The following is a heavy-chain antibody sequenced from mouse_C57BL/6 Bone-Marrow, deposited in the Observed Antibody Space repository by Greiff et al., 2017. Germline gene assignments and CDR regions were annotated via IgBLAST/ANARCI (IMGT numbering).Heavy chain of an antibody. CDR1: GFTFSGYA. D-gene: IGHD6-2*01. CDR2: ISRGAYCI. J-gene: IGHJ4*01. CDR3: ARRRSLVAMDD. V-gene: IGHV5S21*01. Sequence: EVMLVESGGGLVQPGGSLKLSCAASGFTFSGYAMSWVRQTPGKGLEWVAFISRGAYCIYYADTVKGRFTISRDNARNTLYLQMSSLKSEDTAMYYCARRRSLVAMDDWGKGTTVTVSS.